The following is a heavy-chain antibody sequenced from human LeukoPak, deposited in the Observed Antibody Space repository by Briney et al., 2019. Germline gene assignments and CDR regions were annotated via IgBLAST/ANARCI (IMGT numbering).Heavy chain of an antibody. D-gene: IGHD2-21*01. V-gene: IGHV3-23*01. CDR2: ISGSGGST. CDR3: RFARYSSPHDY. Sequence: PGGSLRLSCAASGFTFSSYAMSWVRQTPGKGLEWVSAISGSGGSTYYADSVKGRFTISRDNSKNTLYLQMNSLRAEDTAVYYCRFARYSSPHDYWGQGTLVTVSS. CDR1: GFTFSSYA. J-gene: IGHJ4*02.